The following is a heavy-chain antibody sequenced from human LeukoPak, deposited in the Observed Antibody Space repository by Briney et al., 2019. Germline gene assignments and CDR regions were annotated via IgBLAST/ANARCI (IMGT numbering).Heavy chain of an antibody. CDR3: ARTTTWIILDY. CDR2: IYDSGST. J-gene: IGHJ4*02. Sequence: SETLSLTCTVSGSSIRSAYYWGWIRQPPGKGLEWIGNIYDSGSTNYNPSLKSRVTISVDTSKNQFSLKLSSVTAADTAVYYCARTTTWIILDYWGQGTLVTVSS. V-gene: IGHV4-38-2*02. D-gene: IGHD5-12*01. CDR1: GSSIRSAYY.